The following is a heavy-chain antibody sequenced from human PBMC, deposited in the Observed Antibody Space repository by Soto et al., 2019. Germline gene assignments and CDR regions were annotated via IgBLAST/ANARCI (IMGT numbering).Heavy chain of an antibody. J-gene: IGHJ4*02. CDR1: NGSISSYY. V-gene: IGHV4-59*01. D-gene: IGHD1-20*01. Sequence: PSETLSLTCTVSNGSISSYYWSWIRQSPGKGLEWIGYTYYTGSTNYNPSLKTRVAMSMDTSKNQFSLNLSSVTAADTALYYCAAAPNWNYFDFWGQGSLVTVPS. CDR2: TYYTGST. CDR3: AAAPNWNYFDF.